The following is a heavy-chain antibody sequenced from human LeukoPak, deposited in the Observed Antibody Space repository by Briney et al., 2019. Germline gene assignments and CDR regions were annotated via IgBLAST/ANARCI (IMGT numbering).Heavy chain of an antibody. CDR1: GGSFSGYY. V-gene: IGHV4-34*01. D-gene: IGHD3-10*01. CDR3: ARDADFGDSIAFDI. J-gene: IGHJ3*02. CDR2: INHSGST. Sequence: PSETLSLTCAVYGGSFSGYYWSWIRQPPGKGLEWIGEINHSGSTNYNPSLKSRVTISVDTSKNQFSLKLSSVTAADTAVYYCARDADFGDSIAFDIWGQGTMVTVSS.